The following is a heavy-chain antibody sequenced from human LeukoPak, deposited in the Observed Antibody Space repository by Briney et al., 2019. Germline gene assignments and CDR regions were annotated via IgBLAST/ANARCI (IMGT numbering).Heavy chain of an antibody. CDR1: GYTFSGYY. Sequence: GASVTVSCKASGYTFSGYYMNWVRQAPGQGLEWMGWINPDSGGANYAQKFQGRVTMTRDTSTNTAYMELRSLRSDDTAVYFCARGGKSELGTCDFWGQGTLVTVSS. CDR2: INPDSGGA. CDR3: ARGGKSELGTCDF. D-gene: IGHD7-27*01. V-gene: IGHV1-2*02. J-gene: IGHJ4*02.